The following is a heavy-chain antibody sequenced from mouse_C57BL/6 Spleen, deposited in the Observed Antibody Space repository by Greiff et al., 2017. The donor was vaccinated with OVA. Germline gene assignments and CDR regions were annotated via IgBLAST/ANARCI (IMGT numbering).Heavy chain of an antibody. CDR1: GFTFSSYG. CDR2: ISSGGSYT. V-gene: IGHV5-6*01. CDR3: ARQETAYFDY. Sequence: EVQGVESGGDLVKPGGSLKLSCAASGFTFSSYGMSWVRQTPDKRLEWVATISSGGSYTYYPDSVKGRFTISRDNAKNTLYLQMSSLKSEDTAMYYCARQETAYFDYWGQGTTLTVSS. J-gene: IGHJ2*01. D-gene: IGHD4-1*01.